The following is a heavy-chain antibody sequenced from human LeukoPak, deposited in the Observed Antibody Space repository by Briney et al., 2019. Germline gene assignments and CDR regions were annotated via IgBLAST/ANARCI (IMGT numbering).Heavy chain of an antibody. V-gene: IGHV4-39*01. J-gene: IGHJ5*02. CDR3: ARQFYTAIVLFWFDP. D-gene: IGHD5-18*01. Sequence: SETLSLTCTVSGGSISSSSYYWGWIRQPPGKGLEWIGSIDHSGSTYYNPSLKSRVTISVVTSKNQFSLKLRSVTAADTAVYYCARQFYTAIVLFWFDPWGLGTLVTVSS. CDR2: IDHSGST. CDR1: GGSISSSSYY.